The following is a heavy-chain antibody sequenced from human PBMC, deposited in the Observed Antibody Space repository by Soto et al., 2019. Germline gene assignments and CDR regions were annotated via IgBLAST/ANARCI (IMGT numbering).Heavy chain of an antibody. CDR2: INPNDNST. Sequence: QVQLVQSGAEVKTPGASVKISCKASGFTFSTNYMHWLRQAPGQGLEWMGIINPNDNSTTNAEKFQGRVTMTSDTSTSTVYMELSSLRSEDTAFYYSARDVVDHYFDYWGQGTLVTVSS. CDR1: GFTFSTNY. CDR3: ARDVVDHYFDY. V-gene: IGHV1-46*01. J-gene: IGHJ4*02.